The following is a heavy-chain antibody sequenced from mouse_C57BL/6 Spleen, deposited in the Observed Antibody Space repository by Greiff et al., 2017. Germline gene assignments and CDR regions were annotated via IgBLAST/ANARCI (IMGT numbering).Heavy chain of an antibody. CDR1: GYAFSSYW. D-gene: IGHD1-1*01. Sequence: VKLQQSGAELVKPGASVKISCKASGYAFSSYWMNWVKQRPGKGLEWIGQIYPGDGDTNYNGKFKGKATLTADKSSSTAYMQLSSLTSEDSAVYFCARERDYYGSSSFAYWGQGTLVTVSA. CDR2: IYPGDGDT. CDR3: ARERDYYGSSSFAY. V-gene: IGHV1-80*01. J-gene: IGHJ3*01.